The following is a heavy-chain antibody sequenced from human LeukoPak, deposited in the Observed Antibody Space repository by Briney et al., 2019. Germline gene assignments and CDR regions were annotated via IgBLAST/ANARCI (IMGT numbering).Heavy chain of an antibody. D-gene: IGHD2-2*01. Sequence: SETLSLTCAVSGYSISSGYYWGWIRQPPGKGLEWIGSIYHSGSTYYNPSLKSRVTISVDTSKNQFSLKLSSVTAADPAVYYCARHRYCSSTSCYRGYFDYWGQGTLVTVSS. CDR3: ARHRYCSSTSCYRGYFDY. V-gene: IGHV4-38-2*01. CDR1: GYSISSGYY. J-gene: IGHJ4*02. CDR2: IYHSGST.